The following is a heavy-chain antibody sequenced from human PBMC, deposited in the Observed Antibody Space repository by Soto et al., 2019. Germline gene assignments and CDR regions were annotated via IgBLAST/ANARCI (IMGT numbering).Heavy chain of an antibody. V-gene: IGHV6-1*01. CDR1: GFRGSSNSAG. Sequence: PSQTLSLPCASSGFRGSSNSAGWTLIRQSPSRFLEWLGRTYYRYKWYNDYAVSLKSRISINPDTSKNQFSLQLNSVTPEDTAVYYCARDENGMDVGGQGTTVTVSS. CDR2: TYYRYKWYN. CDR3: ARDENGMDV. J-gene: IGHJ6*02.